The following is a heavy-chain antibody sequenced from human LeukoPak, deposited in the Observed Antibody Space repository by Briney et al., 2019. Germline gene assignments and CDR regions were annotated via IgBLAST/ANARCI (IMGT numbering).Heavy chain of an antibody. D-gene: IGHD5-18*01. CDR2: ISYDGSNK. Sequence: PGGSLRLSCAASGFTFSSYGMHWVRQAPGKGLEWVAVISYDGSNKYYADSVKGRFTISRDNSKNTLYLQMNSLRAEDTAVYYCARGMMYSYGRFFDYWGQGTLVTVSS. V-gene: IGHV3-30*03. J-gene: IGHJ4*02. CDR1: GFTFSSYG. CDR3: ARGMMYSYGRFFDY.